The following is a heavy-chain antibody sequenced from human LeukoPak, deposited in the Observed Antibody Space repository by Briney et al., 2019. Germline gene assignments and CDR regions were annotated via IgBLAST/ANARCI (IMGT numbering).Heavy chain of an antibody. CDR3: TRNPDGRNWFDP. Sequence: GESLRLSCAASGFTFSAYAMSWVRQAPGKGLVWVSHISSDESSTTYADSVKGRFTISRDNRKNTLYLQMNSLRVEDTAMYYCTRNPDGRNWFDPWGQGTLVTVSS. J-gene: IGHJ5*02. CDR1: GFTFSAYA. CDR2: ISSDESST. V-gene: IGHV3-74*01. D-gene: IGHD1-14*01.